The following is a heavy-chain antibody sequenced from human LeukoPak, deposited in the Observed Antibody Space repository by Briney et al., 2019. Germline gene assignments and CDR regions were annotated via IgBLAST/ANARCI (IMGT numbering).Heavy chain of an antibody. Sequence: ASETLSLTCTDSGGSISSHYWSWIRQPAGKGLEWIGRIYTSGSTNYNPSLKSRVTMSVDTSKNQFSLKLSSVTAADTAVYYCARDKDDSSGYDWFDPWGQGTLSPSPQ. CDR1: GGSISSHY. V-gene: IGHV4-4*07. CDR2: IYTSGST. J-gene: IGHJ5*02. CDR3: ARDKDDSSGYDWFDP. D-gene: IGHD3-22*01.